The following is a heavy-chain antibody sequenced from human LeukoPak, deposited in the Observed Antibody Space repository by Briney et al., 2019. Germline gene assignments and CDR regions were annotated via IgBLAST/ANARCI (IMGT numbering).Heavy chain of an antibody. D-gene: IGHD6-13*01. CDR1: GGSISSGGYS. CDR3: AGSAEQQLEYYYYYYGMDV. CDR2: IYHSGST. J-gene: IGHJ6*02. V-gene: IGHV4-30-2*01. Sequence: SETLSLTCAVSGGSISSGGYSWSWIRQPPGKGLEWIGYIYHSGSTYYNPSLKSRVTISVDTSKNQFSLKLSSVTAADTAVYYCAGSAEQQLEYYYYYYGMDVWGQGTTVTVSS.